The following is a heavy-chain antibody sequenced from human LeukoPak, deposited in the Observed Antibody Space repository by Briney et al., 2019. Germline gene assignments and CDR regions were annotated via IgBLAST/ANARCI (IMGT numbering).Heavy chain of an antibody. CDR1: RFTFNMYA. J-gene: IGHJ6*03. CDR3: AKGDETFFYMDV. V-gene: IGHV3-23*01. Sequence: PGGSLRLSCAASRFTFNMYAMRWVSHAPGRGLEWGSSLSVSGGGTLYRNSARDRFIISRDNSKNTLFLEMRALRAEDTAMYYCAKGDETFFYMDVWGKGTTVTVSS. CDR2: LSVSGGGT.